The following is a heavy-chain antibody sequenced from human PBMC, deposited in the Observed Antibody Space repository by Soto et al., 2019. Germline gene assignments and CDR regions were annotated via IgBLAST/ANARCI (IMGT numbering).Heavy chain of an antibody. CDR3: AGVGGLGEGYFDY. CDR2: IIPIFGTA. D-gene: IGHD4-17*01. J-gene: IGHJ4*02. Sequence: GASVKVSCKASGGTFSSYAISWVRQAPGQGLEWMGGIIPIFGTANYAQKFQGRVTITADESTSTAYMELSSLRSEDTAVYYCAGVGGLGEGYFDYWGQGTLVTVSS. V-gene: IGHV1-69*13. CDR1: GGTFSSYA.